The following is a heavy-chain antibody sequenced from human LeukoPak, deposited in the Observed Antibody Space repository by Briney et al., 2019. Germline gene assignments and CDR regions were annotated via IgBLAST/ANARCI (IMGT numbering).Heavy chain of an antibody. CDR1: GFTFSSYG. J-gene: IGHJ4*02. CDR2: ISYDGSNK. CDR3: AKDRSSSNLFYYFDY. D-gene: IGHD6-13*01. V-gene: IGHV3-30*18. Sequence: GGSLRLSCAASGFTFSSYGMHWVRQAPGKGLEWVAVISYDGSNKYYADSVKGRFTISRDNSKNTLYLQTNSLRAEDTAVYYCAKDRSSSNLFYYFDYWGQGTLVTVSS.